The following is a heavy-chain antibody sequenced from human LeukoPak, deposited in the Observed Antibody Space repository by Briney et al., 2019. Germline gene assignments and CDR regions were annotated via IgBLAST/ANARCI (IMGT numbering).Heavy chain of an antibody. CDR1: GYTLTELS. CDR2: FDPEDGET. J-gene: IGHJ4*02. CDR3: ATMRLGYFDWSLFDY. V-gene: IGHV1-24*01. D-gene: IGHD3-9*01. Sequence: GASVKVSCKVSGYTLTELSMHWVRQAPGKGLEWMGGFDPEDGETIYAQKFQGRVTMTEDTSTDTAYMELSSLRSEGTAVYYCATMRLGYFDWSLFDYWGQGTLVTVSS.